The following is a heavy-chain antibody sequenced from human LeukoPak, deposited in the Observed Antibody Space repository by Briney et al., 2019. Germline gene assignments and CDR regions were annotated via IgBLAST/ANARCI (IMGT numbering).Heavy chain of an antibody. V-gene: IGHV3-9*01. CDR2: ISWNSGGI. CDR1: GFTFDDYA. J-gene: IGHJ4*02. Sequence: GGSLRLSCAASGFTFDDYAMHWVRQAPGKGLEWVSGISWNSGGIGYADSVKGRFTISRDNAKNSLYLQMNSLRAEDTALYYCAKDGAYHFDYWGQGTLVTVSS. D-gene: IGHD3-16*01. CDR3: AKDGAYHFDY.